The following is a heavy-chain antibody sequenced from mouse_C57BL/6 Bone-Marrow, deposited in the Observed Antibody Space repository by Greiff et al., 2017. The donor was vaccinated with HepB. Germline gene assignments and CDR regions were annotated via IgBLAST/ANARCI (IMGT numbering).Heavy chain of an antibody. CDR2: IHPNSGST. V-gene: IGHV1-64*01. Sequence: QVQLQQPGAELVKPGASVKLSCKASGYTFTSYWMHWVKQRPGQGLEWIGMIHPNSGSTNYNEKFKSKATLTVDKSSSTAYMQLSSLTSEDSAVYFCASWVVAHYYAMDYWGQGTSVTVSS. CDR3: ASWVVAHYYAMDY. CDR1: GYTFTSYW. D-gene: IGHD1-1*01. J-gene: IGHJ4*01.